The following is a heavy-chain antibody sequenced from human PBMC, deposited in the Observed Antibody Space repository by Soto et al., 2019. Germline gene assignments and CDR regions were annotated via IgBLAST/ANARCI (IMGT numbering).Heavy chain of an antibody. CDR1: AFTFSSYA. D-gene: IGHD1-20*01. J-gene: IGHJ3*02. CDR2: ISGRDGST. Sequence: GGSLRLSCAASAFTFSSYAMSWVRQAPGKGLEWVSAISGRDGSTYYADSVKGRFTISRDNSKNTLYLHMNSLRAEDTAVYYCAKHITGTTAFDIWGQGTMVTVSS. CDR3: AKHITGTTAFDI. V-gene: IGHV3-23*01.